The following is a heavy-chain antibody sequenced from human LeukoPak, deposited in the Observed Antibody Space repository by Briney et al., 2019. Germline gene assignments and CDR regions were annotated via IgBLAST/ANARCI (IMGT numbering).Heavy chain of an antibody. J-gene: IGHJ3*02. D-gene: IGHD3-10*01. CDR3: ARDLHYAFDI. CDR1: GFTFSGYA. CDR2: IYSSDTT. V-gene: IGHV3-48*02. Sequence: PGGSLRLSCAASGFTFSGYAMNWVRQARGKGLEWVSHIYSSDTTYADSVKGRFTISRDNAKNSLYLQMNSLRDEDTAVYYCARDLHYAFDIRGQGTMVTASS.